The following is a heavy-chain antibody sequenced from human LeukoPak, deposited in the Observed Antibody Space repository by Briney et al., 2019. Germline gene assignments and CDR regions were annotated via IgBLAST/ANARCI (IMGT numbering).Heavy chain of an antibody. CDR1: GGSFSGYY. Sequence: SETLSLTCAVHGGSFSGYYWSWIRQPPGKGLEWIGEINHSGSTNYNPSLKSRVTISVDTSKNQFSLKLSSVTAADTAVYYCASVGYSYGYYYFDYWGQGTLVTVSS. CDR2: INHSGST. J-gene: IGHJ4*02. D-gene: IGHD5-18*01. V-gene: IGHV4-34*01. CDR3: ASVGYSYGYYYFDY.